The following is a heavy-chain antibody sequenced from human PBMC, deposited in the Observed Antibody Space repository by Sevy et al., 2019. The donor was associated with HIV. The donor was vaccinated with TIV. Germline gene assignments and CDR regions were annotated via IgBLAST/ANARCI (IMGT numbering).Heavy chain of an antibody. D-gene: IGHD6-25*01. CDR1: GDSIISSRW. CDR2: MYHRGTT. J-gene: IGHJ4*02. Sequence: SETLSLTCTVSGDSIISSRWWSWFRQSPGKGLEWIGDMYHRGTTNYSPSLKNRVIMSVDKSKNQFSLKLTSVTAADTAVYDCAAAAGTDILGYYFDSWGQGIPVTVSS. V-gene: IGHV4-4*02. CDR3: AAAAGTDILGYYFDS.